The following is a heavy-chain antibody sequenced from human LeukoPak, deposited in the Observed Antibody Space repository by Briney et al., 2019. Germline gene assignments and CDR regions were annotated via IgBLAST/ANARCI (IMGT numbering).Heavy chain of an antibody. D-gene: IGHD3-9*01. J-gene: IGHJ4*02. CDR1: GFTFSSYA. CDR3: AKDKRGILYYFDY. CDR2: ISYDGSNK. V-gene: IGHV3-30*04. Sequence: GGSLRLSCAASGFTFSSYAMHWVRQAPGKGLEWVAVISYDGSNKYYADSVKGRFTISRDNSKNTLYLQMNSLRAEDTAVYYCAKDKRGILYYFDYWGQGTLVTVSS.